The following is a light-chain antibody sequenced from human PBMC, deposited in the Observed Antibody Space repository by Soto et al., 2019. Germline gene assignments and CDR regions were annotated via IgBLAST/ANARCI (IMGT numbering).Light chain of an antibody. CDR1: NSDIGPYDY. CDR2: EVT. J-gene: IGLJ1*01. Sequence: QSALTQPASVSGSPGQSITISCTGTNSDIGPYDYVSWYQQHPGKAPKLIIYEVTNRPSGVSNRFSGSKSGNTASLTISGLQAEDEADYYCSSYTISSIPYVFGTGTKLTVL. V-gene: IGLV2-14*01. CDR3: SSYTISSIPYV.